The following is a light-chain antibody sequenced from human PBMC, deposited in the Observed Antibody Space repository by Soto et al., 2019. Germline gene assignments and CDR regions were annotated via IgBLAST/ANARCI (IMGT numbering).Light chain of an antibody. CDR3: QVWDSSTAVV. CDR1: NIGSKN. J-gene: IGLJ2*01. Sequence: SSELTQPLSVSVALGQTARITCGGTNIGSKNVHWYQQKPGQAPVLVIYRDSNRPSGIPERFSGSNSGNTATLTISRAQAGDEADYYCQVWDSSTAVVFGGGTKLTVL. V-gene: IGLV3-9*01. CDR2: RDS.